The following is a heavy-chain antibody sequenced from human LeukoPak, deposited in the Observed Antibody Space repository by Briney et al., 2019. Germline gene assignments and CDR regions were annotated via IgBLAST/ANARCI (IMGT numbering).Heavy chain of an antibody. CDR2: IKLDGSEK. V-gene: IGHV3-7*03. CDR3: ARDQYDTWSRRGNFDS. CDR1: GFTFGKYW. Sequence: HPGGSLRLSCVASGFTFGKYWMSWVRQAPGKGLEWVANIKLDGSEKNYVDSVKGRFTISRDNTQNSLYLQMNSLRVEDTAVFYCARDQYDTWSRRGNFDSWGQGTLVIVSS. J-gene: IGHJ4*02. D-gene: IGHD3-3*01.